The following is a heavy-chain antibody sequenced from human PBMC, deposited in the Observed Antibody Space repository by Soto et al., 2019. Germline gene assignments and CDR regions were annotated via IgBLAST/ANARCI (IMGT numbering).Heavy chain of an antibody. V-gene: IGHV3-23*01. CDR1: GFTFSSYA. Sequence: GGSLRLSCAASGFTFSSYAMSWVRQAPGKGLEWVSAISGSGGSTYYADSVKGRFTISRDNSKNTLYLQMNSLRAEDTAVYYCAKESIVVVVAAPNWFDPWGQGTLVTVSS. D-gene: IGHD2-15*01. CDR3: AKESIVVVVAAPNWFDP. CDR2: ISGSGGST. J-gene: IGHJ5*02.